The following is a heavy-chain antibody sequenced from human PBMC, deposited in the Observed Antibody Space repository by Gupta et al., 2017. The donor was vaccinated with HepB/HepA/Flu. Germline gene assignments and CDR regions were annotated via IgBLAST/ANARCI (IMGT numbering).Heavy chain of an antibody. CDR2: IYPGNSNT. Sequence: EVQLVQSGAEGKKPGESLKISCKGSGYSFTSSWIGWVRQMPGKCLVWMGIIYPGNSNTRSSPSFQGQVSISADNSIGTAYLQWSSLKASDTAMYYCARPDAEDDSSGYSLDYWGQGTLVTVSS. V-gene: IGHV5-51*01. D-gene: IGHD3-22*01. CDR3: ARPDAEDDSSGYSLDY. CDR1: GYSFTSSW. J-gene: IGHJ4*02.